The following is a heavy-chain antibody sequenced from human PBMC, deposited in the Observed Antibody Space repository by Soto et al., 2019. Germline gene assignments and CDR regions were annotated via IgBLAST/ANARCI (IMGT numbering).Heavy chain of an antibody. CDR2: TYYRSKWYN. CDR1: GDSVSSNSAA. V-gene: IGHV6-1*01. J-gene: IGHJ2*01. D-gene: IGHD3-3*01. CDR3: ASASITIFGVVTTSSYWYFDL. Sequence: SQTLSLTCAISGDSVSSNSAAWNWIRQSPSRGLEWLGRTYYRSKWYNDYAVSVKSRITINPDTSKNQFSLQLNSVTPEDTAVYSCASASITIFGVVTTSSYWYFDLWGRGTLVTVSS.